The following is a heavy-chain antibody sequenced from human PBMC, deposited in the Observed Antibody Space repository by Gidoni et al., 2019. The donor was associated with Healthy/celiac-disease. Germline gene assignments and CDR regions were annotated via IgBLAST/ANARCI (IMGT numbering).Heavy chain of an antibody. J-gene: IGHJ4*02. CDR3: AIMTRLGDHYGSGSDSTGGFDY. CDR2: IYHSGST. D-gene: IGHD3-10*01. CDR1: GYSISSGYY. Sequence: QVQLQESGPGLVKPSETLSLTCAVSGYSISSGYYWGWIRQPPGKGLEWIGSIYHSGSTYYNPSLKSRVTISVDTSKNQFSLKLSSVTAADTAVYYCAIMTRLGDHYGSGSDSTGGFDYWGQGTLVTVSS. V-gene: IGHV4-38-2*01.